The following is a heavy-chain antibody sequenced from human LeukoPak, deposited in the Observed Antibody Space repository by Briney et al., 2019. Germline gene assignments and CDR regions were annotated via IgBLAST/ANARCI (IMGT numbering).Heavy chain of an antibody. J-gene: IGHJ5*02. V-gene: IGHV4-31*03. CDR3: ARVDDILTGHFDP. CDR1: GGSISSGGYY. CDR2: IYYSGST. D-gene: IGHD3-9*01. Sequence: SQTLSLTCTVSGGSISSGGYYWSWIRQHPGKGLEWIGYIYYSGSTYYNPSLKSRVTISVDTSKNQFSLKLSSVTAADTAVYYCARVDDILTGHFDPWGQGTLVTVSS.